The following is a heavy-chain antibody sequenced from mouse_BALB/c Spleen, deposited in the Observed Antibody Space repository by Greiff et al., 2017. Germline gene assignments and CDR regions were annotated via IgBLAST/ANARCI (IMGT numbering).Heavy chain of an antibody. J-gene: IGHJ4*01. CDR1: GYTFTSYW. CDR3: APLYYRYDVGYAMDY. CDR2: INPSNGRT. D-gene: IGHD2-14*01. Sequence: QVQLQQPGAELVKPGASVKLSCKASGYTFTSYWMHWVKQRPGQGLEWIGEINPSNGRTNYNEKFKSKATLTVDKSSSTAYMQLSSLTSEDSAVYNCAPLYYRYDVGYAMDYWGQGTSVTVAA. V-gene: IGHV1S81*02.